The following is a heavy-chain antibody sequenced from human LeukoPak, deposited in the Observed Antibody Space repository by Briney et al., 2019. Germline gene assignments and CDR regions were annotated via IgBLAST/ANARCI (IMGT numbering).Heavy chain of an antibody. CDR3: ANYGKHDY. Sequence: GGSLRLSCTVSGFTVSTISMSWVRQAPGKGLEWVSFIYSDNTHYSDSVKGRFTISRDNSKNTLYLQMNSLRAEDTAVYYCANYGKHDYWGQGTLVTVSS. J-gene: IGHJ4*02. CDR2: IYSDNT. D-gene: IGHD4-17*01. V-gene: IGHV3-53*01. CDR1: GFTVSTIS.